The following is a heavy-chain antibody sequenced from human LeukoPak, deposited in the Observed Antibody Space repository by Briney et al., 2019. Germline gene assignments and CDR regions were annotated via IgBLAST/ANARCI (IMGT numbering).Heavy chain of an antibody. J-gene: IGHJ6*04. CDR3: ARDSDIVVVVAVRYHYYGMDV. CDR1: GYTFTSYG. Sequence: GASVKVSCKASGYTFTSYGISWVRQAPGQGLEWMGWISAYNGNTNYAQKLQGRVTMTTDTSTSTAYMELRSLRSDDTAVYYCARDSDIVVVVAVRYHYYGMDVWGKGTTVTVSS. CDR2: ISAYNGNT. D-gene: IGHD2-15*01. V-gene: IGHV1-18*04.